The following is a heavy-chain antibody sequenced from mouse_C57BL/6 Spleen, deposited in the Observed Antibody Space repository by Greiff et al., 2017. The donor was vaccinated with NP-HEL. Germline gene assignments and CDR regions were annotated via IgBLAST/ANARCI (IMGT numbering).Heavy chain of an antibody. CDR2: ISDGGSYT. J-gene: IGHJ1*03. D-gene: IGHD2-3*01. V-gene: IGHV5-4*01. CDR1: GFTFSSYA. CDR3: ARDRGLLHYWYFDV. Sequence: EVQRVESGGGLVKPGGSLKLSCAASGFTFSSYAMSWVRQTPERRLEWVATISDGGSYTYYPDNVKGRFTISRDNAKNNLYLQMSHLKSEDTAMYYCARDRGLLHYWYFDVWGTGTTVTVSS.